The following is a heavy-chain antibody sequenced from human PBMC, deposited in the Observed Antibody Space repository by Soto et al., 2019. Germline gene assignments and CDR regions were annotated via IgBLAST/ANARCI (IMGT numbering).Heavy chain of an antibody. CDR3: ARVSSSSAFGMDV. CDR2: IYQTGST. J-gene: IGHJ6*02. V-gene: IGHV4-4*02. D-gene: IGHD6-6*01. Sequence: SETLSLTCAVSGGSISTINWWTWVRQPPGKGLDWIGEIYQTGSTSYNPSLESRVTISIDKSKNQFSLKLRSVAAADTAVYYCARVSSSSAFGMDVWGQGTTVTVSS. CDR1: GGSISTINW.